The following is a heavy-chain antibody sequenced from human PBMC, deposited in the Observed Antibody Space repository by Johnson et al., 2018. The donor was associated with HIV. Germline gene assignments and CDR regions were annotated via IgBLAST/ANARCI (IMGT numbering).Heavy chain of an antibody. J-gene: IGHJ3*02. Sequence: VQLVESGGGVVRPGGSLRLSCAASGFTFSNAWMSWVRQAPGKGLEWVGRIKSKTDGGTTDYAAPGKGRFTISRDDSKNTLYLQMNSLKTEDSAVYYCTTGRPSSAAFDIWGQGTMVTVSS. V-gene: IGHV3-15*01. CDR3: TTGRPSSAAFDI. CDR1: GFTFSNAW. CDR2: IKSKTDGGTT.